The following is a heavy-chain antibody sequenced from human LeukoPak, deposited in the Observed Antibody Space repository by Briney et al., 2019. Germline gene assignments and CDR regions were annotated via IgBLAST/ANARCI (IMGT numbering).Heavy chain of an antibody. CDR2: ISESSSHT. V-gene: IGHV3-21*06. J-gene: IGHJ6*02. CDR3: ARDRAVKARIGGMDV. CDR1: GFTFSGYS. D-gene: IGHD5-24*01. Sequence: GGSLRLSCEASGFTFSGYSMNWVRQAPGKGLEWVSYISESSSHTYNADSVKGRFTISRDNAKNSLYLQMNSLRVEDTGIYYCARDRAVKARIGGMDVWGQGTTVIVSS.